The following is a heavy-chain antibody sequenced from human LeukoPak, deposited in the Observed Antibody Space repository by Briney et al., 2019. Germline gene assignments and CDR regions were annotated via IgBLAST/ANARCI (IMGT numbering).Heavy chain of an antibody. CDR3: ARDLKYRYSGSPD. D-gene: IGHD1-26*01. CDR2: IIPILGIA. V-gene: IGHV1-69*04. CDR1: GGTFSSYA. J-gene: IGHJ4*02. Sequence: SVKVSCKASGGTFSSYAISWVRQAPGQGLEWMGRIIPILGIANYAQKFQGRVTITADKSTSTAYMELSSLRSEDTAVYYCARDLKYRYSGSPDWGQGTLVTVSS.